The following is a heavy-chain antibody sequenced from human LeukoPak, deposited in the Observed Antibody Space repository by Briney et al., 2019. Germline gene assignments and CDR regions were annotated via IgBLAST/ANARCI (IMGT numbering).Heavy chain of an antibody. CDR2: INHSGGT. CDR3: ARPRYYGSGSFDY. Sequence: SETLSLTCAVYGGSFSGYYWSWIRQPPGKGLEWIGEINHSGGTNYNPSLKSRVTISVETSKNQFSLKLSSVTAADTAVYYCARPRYYGSGSFDYWGQGTLVTVSS. CDR1: GGSFSGYY. D-gene: IGHD3-10*01. J-gene: IGHJ4*02. V-gene: IGHV4-34*01.